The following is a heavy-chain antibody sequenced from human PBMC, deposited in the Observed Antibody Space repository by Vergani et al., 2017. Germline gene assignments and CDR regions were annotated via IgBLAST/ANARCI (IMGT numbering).Heavy chain of an antibody. J-gene: IGHJ4*02. CDR3: ARGPSHYYDSRDFDY. CDR1: GGTFSSYA. CDR2: INPNSGGT. Sequence: QVQLVQSGAEVKKPGSSVKVSCKASGGTFSSYAISWVRQAPGQGLEWMGWINPNSGGTNYAQKFQGRVTMTRDTSISTAYMELSRLRSDDTAVYYCARGPSHYYDSRDFDYWGQGTLVTVSS. V-gene: IGHV1-2*02. D-gene: IGHD3-22*01.